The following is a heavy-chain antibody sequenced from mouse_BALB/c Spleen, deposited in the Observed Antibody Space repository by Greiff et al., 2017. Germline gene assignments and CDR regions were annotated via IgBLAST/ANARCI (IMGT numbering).Heavy chain of an antibody. D-gene: IGHD2-1*01. CDR1: GFTFSDFY. J-gene: IGHJ4*01. V-gene: IGHV7-1*02. Sequence: EVQGVESGGGLVQPGGSLRLSCATSGFTFSDFYMEWVRQPPGKRLEWIAASRNKANDYTTEYSASVKGRFIVSRDTSQSILYLQMNALRAEDTAIYYCARGGNFLYYYAMDYWGQGTSVTVSS. CDR2: SRNKANDYTT. CDR3: ARGGNFLYYYAMDY.